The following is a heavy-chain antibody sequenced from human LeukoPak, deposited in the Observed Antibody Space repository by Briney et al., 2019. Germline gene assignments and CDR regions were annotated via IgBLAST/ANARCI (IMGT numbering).Heavy chain of an antibody. J-gene: IGHJ4*02. Sequence: GGSLRLSCAGSGFPFSIYGMSWVRQAPGKGLEWVSAISGSGGSTYYADSVKGRFTISRDNSKNTLYLQMNSLRAEDTAVYYCAKLGITPFDYWGQGTLVTVSS. CDR1: GFPFSIYG. CDR2: ISGSGGST. CDR3: AKLGITPFDY. D-gene: IGHD3-22*01. V-gene: IGHV3-23*01.